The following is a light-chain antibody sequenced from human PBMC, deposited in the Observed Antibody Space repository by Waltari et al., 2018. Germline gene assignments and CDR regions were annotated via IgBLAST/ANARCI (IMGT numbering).Light chain of an antibody. CDR1: QSVSNNF. J-gene: IGKJ4*01. CDR2: SAS. CDR3: QQFHTSPRT. Sequence: ESVLTQSPGTLSLSPGERATLPCRASQSVSNNFLAWYQQRPGQTPRLLIYSASSRATGIPGRFSGSGSGTDFTLTITRLEPEDAAVYYCQQFHTSPRTFGGGTKVEVK. V-gene: IGKV3-20*01.